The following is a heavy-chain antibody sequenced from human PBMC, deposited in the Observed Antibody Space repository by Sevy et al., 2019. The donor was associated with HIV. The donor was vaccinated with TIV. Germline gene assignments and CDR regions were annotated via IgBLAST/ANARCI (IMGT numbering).Heavy chain of an antibody. CDR2: IYGSGST. V-gene: IGHV4-4*07. J-gene: IGHJ6*02. D-gene: IGHD3-3*01. CDR1: GGSISLYY. Sequence: SETLSLTCTVSGGSISLYYWSWIRQPAGKGLEWIGHIYGSGSTSYNPSLKSRVTISVDTSKNQFSLKLSSVTAADTAVYYCARGVVIRSYYYYGMDVWGQGTTVTVSS. CDR3: ARGVVIRSYYYYGMDV.